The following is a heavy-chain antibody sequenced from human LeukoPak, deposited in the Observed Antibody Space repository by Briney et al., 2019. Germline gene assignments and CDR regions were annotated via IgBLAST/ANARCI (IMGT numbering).Heavy chain of an antibody. Sequence: ASVKVSCKASGYTFTGYYMHWVRQAPGQGLEWMGWINPNSGGTNYAQKFQGRVTMTRDTSISTAYMELSRLRSDDTAVYYCARAITMLRGVTDYGGQGTLVTVSS. D-gene: IGHD3-10*01. J-gene: IGHJ4*02. CDR2: INPNSGGT. CDR1: GYTFTGYY. V-gene: IGHV1-2*02. CDR3: ARAITMLRGVTDY.